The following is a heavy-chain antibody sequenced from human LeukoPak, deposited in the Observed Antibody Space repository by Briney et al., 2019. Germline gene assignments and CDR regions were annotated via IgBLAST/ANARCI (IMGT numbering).Heavy chain of an antibody. V-gene: IGHV3-48*03. Sequence: GSLRLSCAASGFTFSSYEMNWVRQAPGKGLEWVSYISSSGSTIYYADSVKGRFTISRDNAKNSLYLQMNSLRAEDTAVYYCARDRSYSAFDYWGQGTLVTVSS. CDR1: GFTFSSYE. D-gene: IGHD1-26*01. J-gene: IGHJ4*02. CDR2: ISSSGSTI. CDR3: ARDRSYSAFDY.